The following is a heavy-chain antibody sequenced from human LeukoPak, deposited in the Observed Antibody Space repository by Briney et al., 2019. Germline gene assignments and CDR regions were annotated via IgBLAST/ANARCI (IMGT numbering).Heavy chain of an antibody. J-gene: IGHJ6*03. CDR3: ARVLSGYYFYMDV. V-gene: IGHV3-13*01. Sequence: GGFLRLSCAASGFIFSSYDMHWVRQPPGKGLEWVSAIGTAGDTYYPGSVKGRFTVSRENAKNSLYLQMDSLRAGDTAVYYCARVLSGYYFYMDVWGKGTTVTVSS. CDR2: IGTAGDT. CDR1: GFIFSSYD. D-gene: IGHD3-10*01.